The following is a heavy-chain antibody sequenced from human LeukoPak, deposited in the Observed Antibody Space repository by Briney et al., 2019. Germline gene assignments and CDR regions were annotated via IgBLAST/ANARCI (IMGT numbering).Heavy chain of an antibody. J-gene: IGHJ6*03. D-gene: IGHD2-2*01. Sequence: GASVKVSCKASGGTFSSYAISWVRQAPGQGLEWMGGIIPIFGTANYAQKFQGRVTITTDESTSTAYMELSSLRSEDTAVYYRARGYCSSTSCPDYYYYMDVWGKGTTVTVSS. V-gene: IGHV1-69*05. CDR2: IIPIFGTA. CDR1: GGTFSSYA. CDR3: ARGYCSSTSCPDYYYYMDV.